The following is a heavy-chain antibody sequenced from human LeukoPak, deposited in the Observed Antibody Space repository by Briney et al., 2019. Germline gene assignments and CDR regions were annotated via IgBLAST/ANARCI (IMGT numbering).Heavy chain of an antibody. CDR3: ARDRDWSFDY. Sequence: GGSLRLSCAASGFAFSEYPMNWVRQAPGKGLEWVSNIRGSSSAKNYADPVKGRFTISRDNAKNSLYLEMSSLRAEDTAVYYCARDRDWSFDYWGQGTLVTVSS. D-gene: IGHD3-9*01. CDR2: IRGSSSAK. CDR1: GFAFSEYP. V-gene: IGHV3-48*04. J-gene: IGHJ4*02.